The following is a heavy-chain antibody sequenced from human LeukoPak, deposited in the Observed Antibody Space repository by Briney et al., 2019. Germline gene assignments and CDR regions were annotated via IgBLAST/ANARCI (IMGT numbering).Heavy chain of an antibody. CDR1: GGTFSSYA. CDR3: ARHIVVVPAAISGWFDP. D-gene: IGHD2-2*01. J-gene: IGHJ5*02. CDR2: IFPILGIA. V-gene: IGHV1-69*04. Sequence: ASVKVSCKASGGTFSSYAISWVRQAPGQGLEWMGRIFPILGIANYAQKFQGRVTITADKSTSTACMELSSLRSEDTAVYYCARHIVVVPAAISGWFDPWGQGTLVTVSS.